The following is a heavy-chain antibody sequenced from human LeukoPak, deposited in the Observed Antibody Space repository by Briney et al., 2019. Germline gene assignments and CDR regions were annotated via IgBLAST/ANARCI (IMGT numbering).Heavy chain of an antibody. CDR2: ISSSGSTI. D-gene: IGHD2-15*01. CDR1: GFTFSSYE. Sequence: GGSLRLSCAASGFTFSSYEMNWVRQAPGKGLEWVSYISSSGSTIYYADSVKGRFTISRDNAKNSLYLQMNSLRAEDTAVYYCARGGGCSGGSCYTDLDYWGQGTLVTVSS. V-gene: IGHV3-48*03. CDR3: ARGGGCSGGSCYTDLDY. J-gene: IGHJ4*02.